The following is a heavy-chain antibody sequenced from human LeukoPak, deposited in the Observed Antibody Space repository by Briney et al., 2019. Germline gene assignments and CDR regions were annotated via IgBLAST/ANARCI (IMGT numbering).Heavy chain of an antibody. CDR1: GYSFTSYW. Sequence: GESLKISCKGSGYSFTSYWIGWVRQMPGKGLEWMGIIYPGDSDTRYSPSFQGQVTISADKSISTAYLQWSSLKASDTAMYYCAGSTRRGRGPTAKNSPLWAFDIWGQGTMVTVSS. CDR2: IYPGDSDT. J-gene: IGHJ3*02. V-gene: IGHV5-51*01. CDR3: AGSTRRGRGPTAKNSPLWAFDI. D-gene: IGHD2-2*01.